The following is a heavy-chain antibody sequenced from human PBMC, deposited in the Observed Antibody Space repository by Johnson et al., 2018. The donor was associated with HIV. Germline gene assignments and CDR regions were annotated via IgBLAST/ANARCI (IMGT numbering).Heavy chain of an antibody. Sequence: VQLVESGGGVVQPGRSLRLSCAASGFTFSSYGMHWVRQAPGKGLEWVAVISYDGSNKYYADSVKGRFTISRDNSKNTLYLQMNSLRAEDTAVYYCAKGGEYSSSWSAFDIWGQGTMVTVSS. D-gene: IGHD6-6*01. CDR1: GFTFSSYG. CDR3: AKGGEYSSSWSAFDI. CDR2: ISYDGSNK. J-gene: IGHJ3*02. V-gene: IGHV3-30*18.